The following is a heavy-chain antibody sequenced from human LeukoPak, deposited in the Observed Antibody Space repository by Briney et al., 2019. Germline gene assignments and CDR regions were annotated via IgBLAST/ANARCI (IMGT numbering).Heavy chain of an antibody. Sequence: ASVKVSCKVSGHTLTELSMHWVRQAPGKGLEWMGGFDPEDGETIYAQKFQGRVTMTEDTSTDTAYMELSSLRSEDTAVYYCATYSRGMTTVTPYYFDYWGQGTLVTVSS. J-gene: IGHJ4*02. D-gene: IGHD4-17*01. V-gene: IGHV1-24*01. CDR3: ATYSRGMTTVTPYYFDY. CDR1: GHTLTELS. CDR2: FDPEDGET.